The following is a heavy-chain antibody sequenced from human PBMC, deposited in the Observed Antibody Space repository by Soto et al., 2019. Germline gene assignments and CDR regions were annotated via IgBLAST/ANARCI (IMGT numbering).Heavy chain of an antibody. J-gene: IGHJ6*01. D-gene: IGHD3-9*01. CDR2: ITYDGSNK. CDR1: GFTFNSYG. Sequence: XGSLRLSCAAAGFTFNSYGMHWVRQAPGRGLEWVAFITYDGSNKYYGDSVKGRFTISRDKSKNTLYLQMNSLRGEDTAVYYCAKGMRDILTGYHYGMAVWEHGTMVTVSS. V-gene: IGHV3-30*18. CDR3: AKGMRDILTGYHYGMAV.